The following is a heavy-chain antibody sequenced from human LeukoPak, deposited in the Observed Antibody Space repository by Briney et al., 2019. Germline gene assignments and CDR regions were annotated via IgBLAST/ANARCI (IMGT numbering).Heavy chain of an antibody. CDR2: IWYDGSNK. CDR3: ASTWNNDAFDI. CDR1: GFTFSSYG. J-gene: IGHJ3*02. V-gene: IGHV3-33*01. Sequence: GGSLRLSCAASGFTFSSYGMHWVRQAPGKGLEWGAVIWYDGSNKYYADSVKGRFTISRDNSKNTLYLQMNSLRAEDTAVYYCASTWNNDAFDIWGQGTMVTVSS. D-gene: IGHD1/OR15-1a*01.